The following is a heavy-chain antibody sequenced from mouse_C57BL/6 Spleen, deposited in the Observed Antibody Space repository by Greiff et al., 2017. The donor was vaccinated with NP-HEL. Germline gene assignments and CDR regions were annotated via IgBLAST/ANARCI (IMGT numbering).Heavy chain of an antibody. Sequence: EVKLVESEGGLVQPGSSMKLSCTASGFTFSDYYMAWVRQVPETGLEWVANINYDGSSTYYLDSLKSRFIISRDNAKNILYLQMSSLKSEDTATYYCARDLGYYGSSPFAYWGKGTLVTVSA. V-gene: IGHV5-16*01. D-gene: IGHD1-1*01. CDR3: ARDLGYYGSSPFAY. CDR2: INYDGSST. J-gene: IGHJ3*01. CDR1: GFTFSDYY.